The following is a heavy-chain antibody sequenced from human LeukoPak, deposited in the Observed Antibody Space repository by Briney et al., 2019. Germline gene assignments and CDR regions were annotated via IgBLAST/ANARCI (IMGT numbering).Heavy chain of an antibody. CDR1: GFTFSNAC. J-gene: IGHJ4*02. CDR2: IKSKSDGGTT. Sequence: GGSLRLSCAASGFTFSNACMSWVRQAPGKGLEWVGHIKSKSDGGTTDFAAPVKGRFTISRDDSKNTLFLQMSSLKTEDTAVYYCAAQGGSGDLRYWGQGTLVTVSS. V-gene: IGHV3-15*01. CDR3: AAQGGSGDLRY. D-gene: IGHD4-17*01.